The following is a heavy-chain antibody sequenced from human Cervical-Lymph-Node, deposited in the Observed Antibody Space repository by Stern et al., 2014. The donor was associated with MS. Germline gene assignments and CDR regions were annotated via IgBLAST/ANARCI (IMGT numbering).Heavy chain of an antibody. V-gene: IGHV1-18*04. D-gene: IGHD2-2*01. J-gene: IGHJ3*01. CDR3: ARACRTTSCYEDTFDL. CDR2: INAYNGHT. CDR1: RYTFTNYG. Sequence: VQLVESVAEVKKPGASVKVSCKASRYTFTNYGVTWVRQAPGQGLQWMGWINAYNGHTKYSQELQGRVIMTADTSTSTAYMELRNLRSDDTAVYYCARACRTTSCYEDTFDLWGQGTMITVSS.